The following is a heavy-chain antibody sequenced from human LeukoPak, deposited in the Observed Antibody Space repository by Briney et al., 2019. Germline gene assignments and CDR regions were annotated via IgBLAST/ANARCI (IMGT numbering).Heavy chain of an antibody. CDR2: IRGKAYGGAT. CDR1: GFTFGAHS. Sequence: GGSLRLSCTGSGFTFGAHSMAWVRQAPEKGPEWVGFIRGKAYGGATGYTASVKGRFTISRDDSKSIVYLQMNSLRTEDTAVYYCICLTDPFDYWGQGSLVTVSS. CDR3: ICLTDPFDY. V-gene: IGHV3-49*04. J-gene: IGHJ4*02.